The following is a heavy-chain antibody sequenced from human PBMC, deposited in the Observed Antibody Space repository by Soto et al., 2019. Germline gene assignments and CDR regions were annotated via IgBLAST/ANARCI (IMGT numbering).Heavy chain of an antibody. J-gene: IGHJ4*02. Sequence: QLQLQQSGPGLLKPSETLSLTCSVSAGSINSRSYFWAWIRQPPGKGLEWIGSIYYNGKPYYSPSLKSRLNVSVDTSKNQFSLKLTSVTAADTAIYYCARDRYGGFDYWGLGTLVIVSS. CDR2: IYYNGKP. D-gene: IGHD3-9*01. CDR1: AGSINSRSYF. CDR3: ARDRYGGFDY. V-gene: IGHV4-39*02.